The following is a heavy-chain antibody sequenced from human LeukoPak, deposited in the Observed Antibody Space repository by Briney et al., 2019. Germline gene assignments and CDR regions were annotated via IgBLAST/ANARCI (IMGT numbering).Heavy chain of an antibody. J-gene: IGHJ4*02. V-gene: IGHV4-34*01. Sequence: PGGSLRLSCAASGFTFSSYAMSWVRQPPGKGLEWIGEINHSGSTNYNPSLKSRVTISVDTSKNQFSLKLSSVTAADTAVYYCARGSGYSYGYYFGYWGQGTLVTVSS. CDR1: GFTFSSYA. D-gene: IGHD5-18*01. CDR3: ARGSGYSYGYYFGY. CDR2: INHSGST.